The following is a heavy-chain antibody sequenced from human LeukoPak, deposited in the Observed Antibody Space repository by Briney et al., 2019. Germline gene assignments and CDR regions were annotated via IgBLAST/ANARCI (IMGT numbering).Heavy chain of an antibody. V-gene: IGHV3-74*01. CDR2: INNDGSNT. Sequence: PRGSLRLSCAASGFTFITYWMHWVRQAPGKGLVWVSRINNDGSNTNYADPVKGRFTISRDNAKNTPYIQMNSLRAEDTAVYYCARPSVAGPYFDFWGQGTLVTVSS. D-gene: IGHD6-19*01. CDR1: GFTFITYW. J-gene: IGHJ4*02. CDR3: ARPSVAGPYFDF.